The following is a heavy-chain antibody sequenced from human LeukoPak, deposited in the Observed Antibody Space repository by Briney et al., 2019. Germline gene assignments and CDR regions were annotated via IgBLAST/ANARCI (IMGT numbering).Heavy chain of an antibody. CDR2: INPNSGCT. Sequence: ASVKVSCKASGYTFTGYYMHWVRQAPGQGLEWMGWINPNSGCTNYAQKFQGRVTMTGDTSITTAYMELTRLTSDDTAVYYCARVQGYCSDGRCLFWGQGTLVTVSS. V-gene: IGHV1-2*02. CDR1: GYTFTGYY. J-gene: IGHJ4*02. D-gene: IGHD2-15*01. CDR3: ARVQGYCSDGRCLF.